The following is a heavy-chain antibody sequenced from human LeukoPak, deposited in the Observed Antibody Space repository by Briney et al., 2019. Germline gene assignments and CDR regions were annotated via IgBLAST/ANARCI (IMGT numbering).Heavy chain of an antibody. CDR3: ARRGGNYYDSSGYFGW. CDR2: MNPNSGNT. V-gene: IGHV1-8*01. Sequence: ASVKFSCKASGYTFTSYDINWVRQATGQGLEWMGWMNPNSGNTGYAQKFQGRVTMTRNTSISTAYMELSSLRSEDTAVYYCARRGGNYYDSSGYFGWWGQGTLVTVSS. CDR1: GYTFTSYD. J-gene: IGHJ4*02. D-gene: IGHD3-22*01.